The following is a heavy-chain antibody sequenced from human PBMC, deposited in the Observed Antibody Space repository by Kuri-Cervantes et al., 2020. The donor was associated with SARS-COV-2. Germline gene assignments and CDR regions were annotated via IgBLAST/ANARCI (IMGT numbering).Heavy chain of an antibody. D-gene: IGHD3-10*01. CDR2: ISSSSSYI. V-gene: IGHV3-21*01. CDR3: AIIESSSDYYYYYGMAV. J-gene: IGHJ6*02. CDR1: GITFSSYS. Sequence: GESLKISCAASGITFSSYSMNWVRQAPGKGLEWVSSISSSSSYIYYADSVKGRFTISRDNAKNSLYLQMNSLRAEDTAVYYCAIIESSSDYYYYYGMAVWGQGTTVTVSS.